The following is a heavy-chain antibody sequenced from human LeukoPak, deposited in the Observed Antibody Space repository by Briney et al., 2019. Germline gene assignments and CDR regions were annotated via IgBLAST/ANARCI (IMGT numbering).Heavy chain of an antibody. D-gene: IGHD1-26*01. V-gene: IGHV1-2*02. Sequence: ASVKVSCKAYGYTFTGYYMHWVRQAPRQGLEWMGWIKPNSGGTNYAQKFQGRVTMTRDTSISTAYMELSRLRSDDTAVYYWARGQNLRVGAPPGYWGQGTLVTVSS. CDR1: GYTFTGYY. CDR2: IKPNSGGT. J-gene: IGHJ4*02. CDR3: ARGQNLRVGAPPGY.